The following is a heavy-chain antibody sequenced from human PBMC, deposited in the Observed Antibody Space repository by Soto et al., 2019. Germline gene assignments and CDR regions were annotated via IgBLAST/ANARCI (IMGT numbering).Heavy chain of an antibody. CDR2: ISWNSGSI. CDR1: GFTFDDYA. D-gene: IGHD6-19*01. V-gene: IGHV3-9*01. Sequence: PGGSLRLSCAASGFTFDDYAMHWVRQAPGKGLEWVSGISWNSGSIGYADSVKGRFTISRDNAKNSLYLQMNSLRAEDTALYYCLSSGATGWSDYWGQGTLVTVSS. CDR3: LSSGATGWSDY. J-gene: IGHJ4*02.